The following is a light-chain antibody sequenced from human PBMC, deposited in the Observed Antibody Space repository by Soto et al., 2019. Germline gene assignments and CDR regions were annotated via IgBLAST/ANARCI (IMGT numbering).Light chain of an antibody. J-gene: IGLJ2*01. CDR1: SGSIANNY. CDR3: SSYTSSSTPVV. CDR2: ENN. V-gene: IGLV6-57*04. Sequence: NFMLTQPHSVSESPGKTLSISCTRSSGSIANNYVQWYQQRPGSAPTTVIYENNQRLSGVPDRFSGSTDGSSNSASLTISGLQTEDEADYYCSSYTSSSTPVVFGGGTKLTVL.